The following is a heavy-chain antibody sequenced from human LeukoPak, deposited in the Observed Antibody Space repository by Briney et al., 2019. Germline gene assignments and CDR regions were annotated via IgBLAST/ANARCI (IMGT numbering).Heavy chain of an antibody. V-gene: IGHV4-59*01. CDR2: IYYSGST. CDR3: ARAPGYSSGWSFDY. D-gene: IGHD6-19*01. Sequence: SETLSLTCTVSGGSTSSYYWSWIRQPPGKGLEWIGYIYYSGSTNYNPSLKSRVTISVDTSKNQFSLKLSSVTAADTAVYYCARAPGYSSGWSFDYWGQGTLVTVSS. J-gene: IGHJ4*02. CDR1: GGSTSSYY.